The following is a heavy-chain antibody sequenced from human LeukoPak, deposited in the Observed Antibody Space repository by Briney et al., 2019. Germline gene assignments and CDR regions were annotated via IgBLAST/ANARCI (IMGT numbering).Heavy chain of an antibody. V-gene: IGHV3-9*01. J-gene: IGHJ3*02. CDR3: AKDRDFSWLSVGATDHDAFDI. CDR2: ISWNSGSI. CDR1: GFTFDNYA. Sequence: GRSLRLSCAASGFTFDNYAMHWVRQAPGKGLEWVSGISWNSGSIGYADSVKGRFTISRDNAKNSLYLQMNSLRAEDTALYYCAKDRDFSWLSVGATDHDAFDIWGQGTLVTVSS. D-gene: IGHD1-26*01.